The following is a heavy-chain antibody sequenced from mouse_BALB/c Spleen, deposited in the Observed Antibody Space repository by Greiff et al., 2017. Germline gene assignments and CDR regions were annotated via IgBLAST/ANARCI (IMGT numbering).Heavy chain of an antibody. CDR1: GFTFSSYA. D-gene: IGHD2-4*01. J-gene: IGHJ2*01. V-gene: IGHV5-6-5*01. Sequence: EVMLVESGGGLVKPGGSLKLSCAASGFTFSSYAMSWVRQTPEKRLEWVASISSGGSTYYPDSVKGRFTISRDNARNILYLQMSSLRSEDTAMYYCARAFYDYDPDVDYWGQGTTLTVSS. CDR3: ARAFYDYDPDVDY. CDR2: ISSGGST.